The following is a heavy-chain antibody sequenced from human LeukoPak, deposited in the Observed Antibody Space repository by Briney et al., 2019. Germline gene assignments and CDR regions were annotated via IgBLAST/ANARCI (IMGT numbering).Heavy chain of an antibody. CDR3: AREDSGIATVDY. J-gene: IGHJ4*02. Sequence: PGGSLRLSCAASGFTFSSYSMNWVRQAPGKGLEWVSSISSSSSYIYYADSVKGRFTISRDNAKNSLYLQMNSLRAEDTAVYYCAREDSGIATVDYWGQGTLVTVSS. CDR2: ISSSSSYI. CDR1: GFTFSSYS. V-gene: IGHV3-21*01. D-gene: IGHD6-25*01.